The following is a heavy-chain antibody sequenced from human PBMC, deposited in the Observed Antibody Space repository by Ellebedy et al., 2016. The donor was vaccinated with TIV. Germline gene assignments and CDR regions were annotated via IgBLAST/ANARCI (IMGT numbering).Heavy chain of an antibody. V-gene: IGHV3-33*08. J-gene: IGHJ4*02. CDR3: ARDSVRIAVAGTYWKRRLLDY. D-gene: IGHD6-19*01. CDR2: IWYDGSNK. Sequence: GESLKISCAASGFTFSSYGMHWVRQAPGKGLEWVAVIWYDGSNKYYADSVKGRFTISRDNSKNTLYLQMNSLRAEDTAVYYCARDSVRIAVAGTYWKRRLLDYWGQGTLVTVSS. CDR1: GFTFSSYG.